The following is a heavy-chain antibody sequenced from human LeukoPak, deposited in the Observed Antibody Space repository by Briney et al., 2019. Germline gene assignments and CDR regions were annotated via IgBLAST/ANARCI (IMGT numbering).Heavy chain of an antibody. CDR1: GVSISSYY. CDR3: ARAVLQKAYYYMDV. J-gene: IGHJ6*03. CDR2: IYTSVST. Sequence: SETLSLTPTVSGVSISSYYWSWIRQPARKGLQWIGRIYTSVSTNYNPSLQSRATLSVDTSKTQFSLTLSSVTAADTAVYYCARAVLQKAYYYMDVWGKGPTVTVSS. V-gene: IGHV4-4*07.